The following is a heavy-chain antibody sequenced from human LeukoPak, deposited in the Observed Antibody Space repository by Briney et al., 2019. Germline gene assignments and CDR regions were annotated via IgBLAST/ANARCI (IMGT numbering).Heavy chain of an antibody. Sequence: GGSLRLSCAASGFTFSNYDMHWVRQAPGKGLEWVAFIRYDGSNKYYADSVKGRFTISRDNSKNTLYLQMNSLRAEDTAVYYCAKRAREYSSSWYTFDYWGQGTLVTVSS. V-gene: IGHV3-30*02. J-gene: IGHJ4*02. CDR2: IRYDGSNK. CDR1: GFTFSNYD. CDR3: AKRAREYSSSWYTFDY. D-gene: IGHD6-13*01.